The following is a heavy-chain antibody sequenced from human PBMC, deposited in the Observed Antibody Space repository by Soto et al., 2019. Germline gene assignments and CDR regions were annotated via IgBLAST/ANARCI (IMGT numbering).Heavy chain of an antibody. CDR2: IADSGDT. J-gene: IGHJ5*02. Sequence: SETLSLTCAASTPSITCAYSYCYWIRKPPGKGLEWIGYIADSGDTYYNPSLRSRVTISADRSENKFSLTLKSVTAADPDMYFCARDLERSAIGPWGQGTSVTVSS. CDR1: TPSITCAYSY. CDR3: ARDLERSAIGP. V-gene: IGHV4-31*11.